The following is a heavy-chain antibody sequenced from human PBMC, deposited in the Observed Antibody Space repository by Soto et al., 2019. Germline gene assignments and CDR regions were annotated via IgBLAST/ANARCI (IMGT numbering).Heavy chain of an antibody. D-gene: IGHD3-3*01. J-gene: IGHJ6*04. V-gene: IGHV4-34*01. CDR2: INHSGST. CDR3: ARGLLKAIFGVGGV. Sequence: QVQLQQWGAGLLKPSETLSLTCAVYGGSFSGYYWNWIRQPPGKGLEWIGEINHSGSTNYNPSLKSRVTISVDRAKNQFSLKLSSVTAADTAVYYCARGLLKAIFGVGGVWGKGTTVTVSS. CDR1: GGSFSGYY.